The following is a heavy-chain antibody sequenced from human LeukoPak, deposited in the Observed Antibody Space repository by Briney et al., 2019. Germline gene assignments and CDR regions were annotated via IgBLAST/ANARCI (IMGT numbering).Heavy chain of an antibody. D-gene: IGHD3-10*01. J-gene: IGHJ4*02. V-gene: IGHV4-59*02. CDR2: IYNSGST. CDR1: GGSVSSYF. Sequence: PSETLSLTCTVSGGSVSSYFWYWFRQTPGKGLEWIGYIYNSGSTDYNPSLKSRVTISVDTSKNQFSLKLSSVTAADTAVYYCARAGYYYGSGSYYNTPHFDYWGQGTLVTVSS. CDR3: ARAGYYYGSGSYYNTPHFDY.